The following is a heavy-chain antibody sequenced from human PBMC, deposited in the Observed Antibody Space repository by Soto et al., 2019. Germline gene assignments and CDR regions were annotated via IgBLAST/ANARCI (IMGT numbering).Heavy chain of an antibody. CDR1: GGSFSGYY. D-gene: IGHD5-18*01. J-gene: IGHJ4*02. Sequence: SETLSLTCAVYGGSFSGYYWSWIRQPPGKGLEWIGEINHSGSTNYNPSLKSRVTISVDTSKNQFSLKLSSVTAADTAVYYCTRAGYRYGYKFDYWGQGTLVTVSS. CDR2: INHSGST. CDR3: TRAGYRYGYKFDY. V-gene: IGHV4-34*01.